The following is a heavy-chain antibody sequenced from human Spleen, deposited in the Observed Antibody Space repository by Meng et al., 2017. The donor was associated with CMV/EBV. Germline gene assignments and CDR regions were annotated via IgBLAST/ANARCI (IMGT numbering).Heavy chain of an antibody. Sequence: GESLKISCAASGFTFSAFSMNWVRQAPGKGLEWVSSISTSSNYIYYADSMKGRFTISRDNAKNSLFLHMNSLRAEDTAVYYCAGFGVAITNGLDVWVQGTTVTVSS. CDR3: AGFGVAITNGLDV. CDR2: ISTSSNYI. CDR1: GFTFSAFS. J-gene: IGHJ6*02. D-gene: IGHD3-3*01. V-gene: IGHV3-21*01.